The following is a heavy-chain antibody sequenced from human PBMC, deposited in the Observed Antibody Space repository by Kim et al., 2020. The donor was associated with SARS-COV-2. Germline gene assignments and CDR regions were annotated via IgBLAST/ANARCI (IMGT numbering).Heavy chain of an antibody. CDR2: IKQDGSEK. CDR3: ARVRRYDSSGYIGY. Sequence: GGSLRLSCAASGFTLSSYWMSWVRQAPGKGLEWVANIKQDGSEKYYVDSVKGRFTISRDNAKNSLYLQMNSLRAEDTAVYYCARVRRYDSSGYIGYWGQGTLVTVSS. J-gene: IGHJ4*02. V-gene: IGHV3-7*01. CDR1: GFTLSSYW. D-gene: IGHD3-22*01.